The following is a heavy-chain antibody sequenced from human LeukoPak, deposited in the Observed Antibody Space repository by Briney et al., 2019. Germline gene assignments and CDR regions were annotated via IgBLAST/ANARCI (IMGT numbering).Heavy chain of an antibody. J-gene: IGHJ4*02. V-gene: IGHV1-2*02. Sequence: ASVKVSCKASGYTFSDYVIHWVRQAPGQGLECMGWIHPNNGDTAYAQKFEGRVAMTRDTSISTAYMELRRLRPDDTAVYFCARDGPAQMVDLDYWGQGTLVTVSS. CDR1: GYTFSDYV. CDR3: ARDGPAQMVDLDY. D-gene: IGHD3-10*01. CDR2: IHPNNGDT.